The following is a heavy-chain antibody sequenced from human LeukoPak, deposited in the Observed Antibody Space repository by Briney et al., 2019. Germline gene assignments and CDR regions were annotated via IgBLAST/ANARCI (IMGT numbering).Heavy chain of an antibody. Sequence: ASVKVSCKASGYTFTSYAMNWGRQAPGQGLEWMGWINTNTGDPTYAQGFTGGFVFSFDTSVSPAYLQITSLKAEDTAVSYSATDPPSGYSYGFDYWGQGPLVTVSS. J-gene: IGHJ4*02. D-gene: IGHD5-18*01. V-gene: IGHV7-4-1*02. CDR3: ATDPPSGYSYGFDY. CDR2: INTNTGDP. CDR1: GYTFTSYA.